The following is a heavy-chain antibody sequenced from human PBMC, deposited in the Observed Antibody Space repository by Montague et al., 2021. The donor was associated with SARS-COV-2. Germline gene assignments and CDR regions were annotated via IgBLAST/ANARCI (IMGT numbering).Heavy chain of an antibody. Sequence: SETLSLTCTVSGFSIGSDYYCGWLRQPPRKRQGWSGSNYHSGTNYNNPSLQRRLTMSKDTTTNQFSLRLTSTTAADTAVFFCVREKAGGLRNVFDIWGQGTTVTVSS. CDR3: VREKAGGLRNVFDI. J-gene: IGHJ3*02. CDR2: NYHSGTN. CDR1: GFSIGSDYY. V-gene: IGHV4-38-2*02.